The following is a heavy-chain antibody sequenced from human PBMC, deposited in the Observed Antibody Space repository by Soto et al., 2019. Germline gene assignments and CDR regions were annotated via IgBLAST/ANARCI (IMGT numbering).Heavy chain of an antibody. J-gene: IGHJ4*02. D-gene: IGHD5-18*01. V-gene: IGHV4-4*07. Sequence: TSETLSLTCTVSGRSMSGYYWSWIRQPAGERLEWIGRIYTSGTTDFNPSLRGRVTMSVDTSKNQFSLKLSSVTAADTAVYYCARGGNTAMVIIDYWGQGTLVTVSS. CDR1: GRSMSGYY. CDR2: IYTSGTT. CDR3: ARGGNTAMVIIDY.